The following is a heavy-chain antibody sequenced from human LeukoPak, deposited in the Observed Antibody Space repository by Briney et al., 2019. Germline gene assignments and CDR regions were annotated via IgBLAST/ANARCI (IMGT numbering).Heavy chain of an antibody. J-gene: IGHJ6*02. CDR3: ARDSPKNYYYYGMDV. V-gene: IGHV3-11*01. Sequence: RGALRLSCAAPGFTLSENYMSWIPEALGESRERVSYISPGSTTIYYAESLKGPFSISTDNSKNSLYLQKNHLRAEDPAIYYCARDSPKNYYYYGMDVWGQGTTVTVSS. CDR1: GFTLSENY. CDR2: ISPGSTTI.